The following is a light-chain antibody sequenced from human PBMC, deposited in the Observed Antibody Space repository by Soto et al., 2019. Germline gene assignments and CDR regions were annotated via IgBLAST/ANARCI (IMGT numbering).Light chain of an antibody. CDR1: SSDVGGYNY. CDR2: EVA. Sequence: QSALTQPASVSGSPGQSITISCTGTSSDVGGYNYVSWYQHHPGEVPKLIIFEVAKRPSGVSNRFSGSKSGNTASLTISGLQAEDEADYFCTSYKTSSNYVFGSGTKVTVL. J-gene: IGLJ1*01. CDR3: TSYKTSSNYV. V-gene: IGLV2-14*01.